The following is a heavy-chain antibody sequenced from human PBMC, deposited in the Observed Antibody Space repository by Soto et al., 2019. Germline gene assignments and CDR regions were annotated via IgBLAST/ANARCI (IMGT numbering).Heavy chain of an antibody. CDR3: ARDSTWRSYGMDV. CDR1: GYTFTGYY. J-gene: IGHJ6*02. V-gene: IGHV1-2*04. Sequence: GVSVKVSCKASGYTFTGYYMHWVRQAPGQGLEWMGWINPNSGGTNYAQKFQGWVTMTRDTSISTAYMELSRLRSDDTAVYYCARDSTWRSYGMDVWGQGTTVTVSS. CDR2: INPNSGGT.